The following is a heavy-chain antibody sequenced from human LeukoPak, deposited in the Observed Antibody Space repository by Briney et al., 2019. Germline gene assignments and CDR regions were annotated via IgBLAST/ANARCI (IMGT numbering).Heavy chain of an antibody. D-gene: IGHD4-17*01. CDR3: ARVSPTVRMDFDY. J-gene: IGHJ4*02. Sequence: SETLSLTCTVSGYSISSGYYWGWIRQPPGKGLEWIGSIYHSGSTYYNPSLKSRVTISVDTSKNQFSLKLSSVTAADTAVYYCARVSPTVRMDFDYWGQGTLVTVSS. CDR1: GYSISSGYY. V-gene: IGHV4-38-2*02. CDR2: IYHSGST.